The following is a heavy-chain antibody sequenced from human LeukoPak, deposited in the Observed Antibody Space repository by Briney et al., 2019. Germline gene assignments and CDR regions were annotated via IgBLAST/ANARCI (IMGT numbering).Heavy chain of an antibody. Sequence: GGSLRLSCAASGFTFSSYAMHWVRQAPGKGLEWVAVISYDGSNKYYADSVKGRFTISRDNSKNTLYLQMNSLRAEDTAVYYCAKAYYEYSSPDAFDIWGQGTMVTVSS. D-gene: IGHD6-6*01. CDR3: AKAYYEYSSPDAFDI. J-gene: IGHJ3*02. V-gene: IGHV3-30-3*01. CDR1: GFTFSSYA. CDR2: ISYDGSNK.